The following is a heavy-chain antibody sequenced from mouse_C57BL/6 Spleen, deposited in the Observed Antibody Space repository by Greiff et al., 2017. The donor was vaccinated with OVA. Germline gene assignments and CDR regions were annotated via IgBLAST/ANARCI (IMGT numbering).Heavy chain of an antibody. V-gene: IGHV5-6*01. D-gene: IGHD1-1*01. CDR3: ARITTVVARYFDV. CDR1: GFTFSSYG. CDR2: ISSGGSYT. Sequence: EVQVVESGGDLVKPGGSLKLSCAASGFTFSSYGMSWVRQTPDKRLEWVATISSGGSYTYYPDSVKGRFTISRDNAKNTLYLQMSSLKSEDTAMYYCARITTVVARYFDVWGTGTTVTVSS. J-gene: IGHJ1*03.